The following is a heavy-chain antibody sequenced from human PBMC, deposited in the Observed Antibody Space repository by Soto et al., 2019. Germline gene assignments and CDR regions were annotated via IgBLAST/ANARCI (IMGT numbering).Heavy chain of an antibody. J-gene: IGHJ4*02. CDR2: TFFRSKWYN. D-gene: IGHD2-15*01. CDR1: GDSVSSNNVA. Sequence: SQTLSLTCGISGDSVSSNNVAWNWIRQSPSRGLEWLGRTFFRSKWYNEYAASVKSRIAINPDTSQNQFSLQLNSVTPDDTAVYYCAKAGLYCSGGTCFSLDYWGQGILVTV. CDR3: AKAGLYCSGGTCFSLDY. V-gene: IGHV6-1*01.